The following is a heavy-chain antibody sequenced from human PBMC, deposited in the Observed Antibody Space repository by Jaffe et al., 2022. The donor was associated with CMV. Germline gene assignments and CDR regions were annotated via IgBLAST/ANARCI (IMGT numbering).Heavy chain of an antibody. J-gene: IGHJ6*02. Sequence: QLQLQESGPGLVKPSETLSLTCTVSGGSISSSSYYWGWIRQPPGKGLEWIGSIYYSGSTYYNPSLKSRVTISVDTSKNQFSLKLSSVTAADTAVYYCARHRSGRHYYYYGMDVWGQGTTVTVSS. CDR1: GGSISSSSYY. CDR2: IYYSGST. D-gene: IGHD6-19*01. CDR3: ARHRSGRHYYYYGMDV. V-gene: IGHV4-39*01.